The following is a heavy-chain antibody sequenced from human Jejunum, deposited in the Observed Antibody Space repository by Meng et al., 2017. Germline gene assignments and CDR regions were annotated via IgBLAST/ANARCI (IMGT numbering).Heavy chain of an antibody. CDR1: GFSFSDHV. D-gene: IGHD1-26*01. Sequence: GGSLRLSCVASGFSFSDHVMDWVRQAPGEGLEWIGRSRVKDRSYSTEYAASVGGRFTVSRDESKNLFCLQMNNLRMEDTAVYYCTGGRLGSAPCDYWGQGTLVTVSS. J-gene: IGHJ4*02. V-gene: IGHV3-72*01. CDR3: TGGRLGSAPCDY. CDR2: SRVKDRSYST.